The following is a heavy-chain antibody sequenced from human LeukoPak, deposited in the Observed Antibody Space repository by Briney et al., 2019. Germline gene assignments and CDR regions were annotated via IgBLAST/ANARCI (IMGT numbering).Heavy chain of an antibody. Sequence: ASVKVSCKASGYTFTSYGISWVRQAPGQGLEWMGGISAYNGNTNYAQKLQGRVTMTTDTSTNTAYMELRSLRSDDTAVYYCARDQALAVAGTYFDYWGQGTLVTVSS. V-gene: IGHV1-18*01. CDR1: GYTFTSYG. D-gene: IGHD6-19*01. CDR2: ISAYNGNT. CDR3: ARDQALAVAGTYFDY. J-gene: IGHJ4*02.